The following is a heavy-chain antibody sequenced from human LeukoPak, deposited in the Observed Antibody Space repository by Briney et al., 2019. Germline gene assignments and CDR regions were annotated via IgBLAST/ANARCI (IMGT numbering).Heavy chain of an antibody. V-gene: IGHV3-9*01. D-gene: IGHD6-13*01. J-gene: IGHJ6*02. CDR3: AKGNSSSWRSYYYYGMDV. CDR2: ISWNSGSI. Sequence: PGRSLRLSCAASGFTFDDYAMHWVRQAPGKGLEWVSGISWNSGSIGYADSVKGRFTISRDNAKNSLYLQMNSLRAEDTALYYCAKGNSSSWRSYYYYGMDVWGQGTTVIVSS. CDR1: GFTFDDYA.